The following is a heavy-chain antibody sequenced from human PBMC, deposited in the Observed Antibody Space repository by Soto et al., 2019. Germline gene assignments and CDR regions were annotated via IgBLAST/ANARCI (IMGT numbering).Heavy chain of an antibody. CDR3: ARDSTIFGVVISLFDY. V-gene: IGHV3-30-3*01. D-gene: IGHD3-3*01. CDR1: GFTFGRYA. CDR2: ISYDGSNK. J-gene: IGHJ4*02. Sequence: PGGSLRLSCAASGFTFGRYAMHWVRQAPGKGLEWVAVISYDGSNKYYADSVKGRFTISRDNSKDTLYLQMNSLRAEDTAVYYCARDSTIFGVVISLFDYWGQGTLVTVSS.